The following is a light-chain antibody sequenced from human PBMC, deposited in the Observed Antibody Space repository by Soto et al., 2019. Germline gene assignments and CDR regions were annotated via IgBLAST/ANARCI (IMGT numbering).Light chain of an antibody. Sequence: DIVLTQSPGTLSLSPGERATLSCRASQSVSGNYFAWYQQKPGQAPRLLIYAVSGRATGVPDRFSGSGSGTDFHLTISRLEPEDFAVYYCQQYGSSPGTFGQGTKLEIK. CDR1: QSVSGNY. V-gene: IGKV3-20*01. CDR2: AVS. CDR3: QQYGSSPGT. J-gene: IGKJ2*01.